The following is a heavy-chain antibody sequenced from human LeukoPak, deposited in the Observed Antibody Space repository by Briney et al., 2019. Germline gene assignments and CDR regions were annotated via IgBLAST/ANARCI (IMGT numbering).Heavy chain of an antibody. CDR1: GGSISSYY. Sequence: SETLSLTCTVSGGSISSYYWSWLRQSPGKGLEYIGYTHYSGSTNYNPSLKSRVTISLDTSGNQFSLKLSSVTAADTAVYYCARQDDRGWFDPWGQGTLVTVSS. J-gene: IGHJ5*02. V-gene: IGHV4-59*08. CDR2: THYSGST. D-gene: IGHD1-1*01. CDR3: ARQDDRGWFDP.